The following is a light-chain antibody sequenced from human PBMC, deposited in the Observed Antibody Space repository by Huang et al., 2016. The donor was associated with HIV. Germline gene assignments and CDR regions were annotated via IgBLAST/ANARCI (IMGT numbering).Light chain of an antibody. V-gene: IGKV1-33*01. Sequence: DIQMTQSPSSLSAFVGDRVTITCQASQDISHYLNWYQQKPGKVPKLLIYDASYLERGGPSRLSGSGSGTHVTFTITSLQPEDVATYYCQQYGDLLMYTFGQGTKVEI. CDR2: DAS. CDR3: QQYGDLLMYT. CDR1: QDISHY. J-gene: IGKJ2*01.